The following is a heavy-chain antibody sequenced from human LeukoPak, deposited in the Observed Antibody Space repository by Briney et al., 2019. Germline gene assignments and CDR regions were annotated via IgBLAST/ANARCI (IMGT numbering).Heavy chain of an antibody. CDR2: IIPILGIA. Sequence: ASVKVSCKASGGTFSSYAISWVRQAPGQGLEWMGRIIPILGIANYAQKFQGRVTITADKSTSTAYMELSSLRSEDTAVYYCAREFVLIVDTAIGAGASNWYFDLWGRGTLVTVSS. D-gene: IGHD5-18*01. CDR3: AREFVLIVDTAIGAGASNWYFDL. J-gene: IGHJ2*01. V-gene: IGHV1-69*04. CDR1: GGTFSSYA.